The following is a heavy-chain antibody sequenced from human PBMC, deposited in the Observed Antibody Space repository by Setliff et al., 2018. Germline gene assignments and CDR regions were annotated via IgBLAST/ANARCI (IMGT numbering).Heavy chain of an antibody. D-gene: IGHD3-10*01. Sequence: PSETLSLTCAVYGGSFSGYYWSWIRQPPGKGLEWIGEINHSGSTNYNPSLKSRVTMSVDKSRNQFSLRLTSVTAADTAAYYCARHATYYYGSGNLPFDSWGQGTLVTVSS. CDR2: INHSGST. CDR3: ARHATYYYGSGNLPFDS. V-gene: IGHV4-34*01. CDR1: GGSFSGYY. J-gene: IGHJ4*02.